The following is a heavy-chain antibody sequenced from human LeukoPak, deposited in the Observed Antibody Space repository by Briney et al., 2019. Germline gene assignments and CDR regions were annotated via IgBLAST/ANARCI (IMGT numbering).Heavy chain of an antibody. D-gene: IGHD3-10*01. CDR3: ARRNALLWFGELDY. Sequence: PSETLSLTCAVYGGSFSGYYWSWIRQPPGKGLEWIGEINHSGSTSYNPSLKSRVTISVDTSKNQFSLKLSSVTAADTAVYYCARRNALLWFGELDYWGQGTLVTVSS. J-gene: IGHJ4*02. CDR2: INHSGST. V-gene: IGHV4-34*01. CDR1: GGSFSGYY.